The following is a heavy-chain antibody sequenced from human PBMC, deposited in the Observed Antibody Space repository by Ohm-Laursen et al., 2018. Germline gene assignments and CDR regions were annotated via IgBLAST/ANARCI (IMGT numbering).Heavy chain of an antibody. CDR1: GFTFSDHW. V-gene: IGHV3-7*01. J-gene: IGHJ4*02. Sequence: LSCAASGFTFSDHWMTWVRQAPGKGLEWVANIKQDGSQKYYLDSVKGRFTISRDNARNSVYLEMSSLRADDTAVYYCARDARDALRLLEIDYWGQGTLVTVSS. CDR2: IKQDGSQK. D-gene: IGHD3-3*01. CDR3: ARDARDALRLLEIDY.